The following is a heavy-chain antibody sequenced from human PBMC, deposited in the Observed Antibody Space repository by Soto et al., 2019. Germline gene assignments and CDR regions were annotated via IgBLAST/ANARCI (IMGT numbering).Heavy chain of an antibody. D-gene: IGHD5-18*01. Sequence: QVQLVQSGAEVKKPGSSVKVSCKASGGTFSSYAISWVRQAPGQGLEWMGGIIPIFGTANYAQKFQGRVTXXAXEXXSTAYMELSSLRSEDTAVYYCARLETAMVTRFSGYWGQGTLVTVSS. CDR2: IIPIFGTA. V-gene: IGHV1-69*12. CDR1: GGTFSSYA. CDR3: ARLETAMVTRFSGY. J-gene: IGHJ4*02.